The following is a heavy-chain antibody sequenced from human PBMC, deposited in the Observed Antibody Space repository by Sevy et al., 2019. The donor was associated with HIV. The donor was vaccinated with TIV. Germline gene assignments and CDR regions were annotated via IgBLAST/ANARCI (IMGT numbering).Heavy chain of an antibody. J-gene: IGHJ6*03. V-gene: IGHV4-59*01. CDR2: IHYSGST. D-gene: IGHD4-17*01. CDR3: ARNTVTTNYYYYMDV. CDR1: GGSISSYY. Sequence: SETLSLTCTVSGGSISSYYWSWIRQPPGKGLEWIGYIHYSGSTNYNPSLKSRVTISVDTSKNQFSLKLSSVTAADTAVYYCARNTVTTNYYYYMDVWGKGTTVTVSS.